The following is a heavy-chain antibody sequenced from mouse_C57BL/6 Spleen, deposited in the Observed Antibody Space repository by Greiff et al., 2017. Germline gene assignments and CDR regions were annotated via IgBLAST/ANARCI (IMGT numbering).Heavy chain of an antibody. CDR2: IYPGDGDT. CDR3: ARRGGYGNYGYFDV. CDR1: GYAFSSSW. D-gene: IGHD2-1*01. J-gene: IGHJ1*03. V-gene: IGHV1-82*01. Sequence: QVQLQQSGPELVKPGASVKISCKASGYAFSSSWMNWVKQRPGKGLEWIGRIYPGDGDTNYNGKFKGKATLTADKSSSTAYMQLSSLTSEDSAVYFCARRGGYGNYGYFDVWGTGTTVTVSS.